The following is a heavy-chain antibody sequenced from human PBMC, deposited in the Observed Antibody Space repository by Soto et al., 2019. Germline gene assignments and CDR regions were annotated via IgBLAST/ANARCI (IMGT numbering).Heavy chain of an antibody. CDR2: IKQDGSEK. CDR3: ARRDMYYDFWSGYYTGWFDP. CDR1: GFTFSSYW. J-gene: IGHJ5*02. V-gene: IGHV3-7*01. D-gene: IGHD3-3*01. Sequence: EVQLVESGGGLVQPGGSLRLSCAASGFTFSSYWMSWVRQAPGKGLEWVANIKQDGSEKYYVDSVKGRFTISRDNAKNSLYLQMNSLRAEVTAVYYCARRDMYYDFWSGYYTGWFDPWGQGTLVTVSS.